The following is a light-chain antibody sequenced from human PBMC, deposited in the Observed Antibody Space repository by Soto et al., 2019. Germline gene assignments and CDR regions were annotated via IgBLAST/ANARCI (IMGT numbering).Light chain of an antibody. V-gene: IGKV1-5*03. CDR3: QHYNSYST. J-gene: IGKJ1*01. Sequence: DIQMTQSPSTLSASVGDRVTITCRASQSVSPWLAWYQQKPGKAPHLLIYMVSTLESGVPSRFSGSGSGTEFTLTISSLQPDDSATYYFQHYNSYSTFGQGTKVEV. CDR1: QSVSPW. CDR2: MVS.